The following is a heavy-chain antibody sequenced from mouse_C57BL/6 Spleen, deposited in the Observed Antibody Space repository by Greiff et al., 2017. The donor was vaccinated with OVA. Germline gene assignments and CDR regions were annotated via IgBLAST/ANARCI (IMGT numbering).Heavy chain of an antibody. CDR3: TLTTVVATEGYFDV. J-gene: IGHJ1*03. CDR2: IDPEIGDT. D-gene: IGHD1-1*01. CDR1: GFNIKDDY. Sequence: EVQLQQSGAELVRPGASVKLSCTASGFNIKDDYMHWVKQRPEQGLEWIGWIDPEIGDTEYASKFQGKATITADTSSNTAYLQLSSLTSEDTAVYYCTLTTVVATEGYFDVWGTGTTVTVSS. V-gene: IGHV14-4*01.